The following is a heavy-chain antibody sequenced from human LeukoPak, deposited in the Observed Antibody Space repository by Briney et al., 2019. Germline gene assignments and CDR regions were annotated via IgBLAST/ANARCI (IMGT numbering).Heavy chain of an antibody. CDR3: ARDSLYGVVDY. V-gene: IGHV1-46*01. CDR1: GYTLTSYY. Sequence: ASVKVSCKTSGYTLTSYYIHWVRQAPGQGLEWMGIINPSGGSTSYAQKFQGRVTMTRDTSTSTVYMYLSSLRSEDMAVYYCARDSLYGVVDYWGQGTLVTVSS. D-gene: IGHD4-17*01. CDR2: INPSGGST. J-gene: IGHJ4*02.